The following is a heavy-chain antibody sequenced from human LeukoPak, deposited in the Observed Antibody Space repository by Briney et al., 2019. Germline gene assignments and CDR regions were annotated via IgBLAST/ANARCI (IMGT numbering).Heavy chain of an antibody. CDR3: ARLTDS. Sequence: SETLSLTCTVSGDSIIGSYWSWIRQAPGKGLEWIGYIYYSVDTDYNPSLKSRVTISVDMSKNQFSLRLTSVTAADTALYYCARLTDSWGKGTLVTVSS. CDR1: GDSIIGSY. CDR2: IYYSVDT. V-gene: IGHV4-59*08. J-gene: IGHJ4*02.